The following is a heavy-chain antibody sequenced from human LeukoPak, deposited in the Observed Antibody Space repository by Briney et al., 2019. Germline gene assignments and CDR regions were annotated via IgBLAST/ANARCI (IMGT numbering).Heavy chain of an antibody. CDR2: IIPIFGTA. D-gene: IGHD3-10*01. CDR3: ARYGSGSYKLDY. V-gene: IGHV1-69*13. Sequence: GASVKVSCRASGYTFTSYGISWVRQAPGQGLEWMGGIIPIFGTANYAQKFQGRVTITADESTSTAYMELSSLRSEDTAVYYCARYGSGSYKLDYWGQGTLVTVSS. J-gene: IGHJ4*02. CDR1: GYTFTSYG.